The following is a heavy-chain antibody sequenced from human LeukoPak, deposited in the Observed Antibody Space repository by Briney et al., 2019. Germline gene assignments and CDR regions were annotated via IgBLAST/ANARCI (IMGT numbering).Heavy chain of an antibody. CDR2: IRYDGSNK. V-gene: IGHV3-30*02. CDR1: GFTFSSYG. Sequence: GGSLRLSCAASGFTFSSYGMHWVRQAPGKGLEWVALIRYDGSNKYYADSVKGRFTISRDNSKNTLYLQMNSLRAEDTAVYYCAKDRWYYDSSGYYLDCWGQGTLVTVSS. J-gene: IGHJ4*02. D-gene: IGHD3-22*01. CDR3: AKDRWYYDSSGYYLDC.